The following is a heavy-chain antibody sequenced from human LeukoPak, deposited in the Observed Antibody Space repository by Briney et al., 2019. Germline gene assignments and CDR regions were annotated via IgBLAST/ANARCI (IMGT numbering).Heavy chain of an antibody. V-gene: IGHV3-23*01. Sequence: PGGSLRLSCAASGFTFSSYAMRWVRQAPGKGLEWVSAISGGGGSTDYADSVKGRFTISRDNSKNTLYLQMNSLRAEDTAVYYCAKDGSLIPRIVGATPYFDYWGQGTLVTVSS. CDR2: ISGGGGST. CDR1: GFTFSSYA. J-gene: IGHJ4*02. CDR3: AKDGSLIPRIVGATPYFDY. D-gene: IGHD1-26*01.